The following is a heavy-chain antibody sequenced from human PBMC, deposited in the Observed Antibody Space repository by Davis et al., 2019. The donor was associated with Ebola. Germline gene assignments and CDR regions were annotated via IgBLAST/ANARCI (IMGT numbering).Heavy chain of an antibody. CDR2: INPSGGST. J-gene: IGHJ4*02. Sequence: ASVKVFCKASGYTFTSYYMHWVRQAPGQGLEWMGIINPSGGSTSYAQKFQGRVTMTRDTSTRTVDMVLSSMGSEDTAVYYCASASGYGYHALDNWGQGTLVTVSS. CDR1: GYTFTSYY. D-gene: IGHD5-12*01. V-gene: IGHV1-46*01. CDR3: ASASGYGYHALDN.